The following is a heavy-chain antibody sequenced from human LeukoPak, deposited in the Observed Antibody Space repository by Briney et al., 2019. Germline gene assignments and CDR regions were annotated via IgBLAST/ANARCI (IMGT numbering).Heavy chain of an antibody. D-gene: IGHD1-26*01. CDR3: ARDSVGATTDY. CDR2: IYTSGST. V-gene: IGHV4-4*07. J-gene: IGHJ4*02. Sequence: SETLSLTCTVSGGSISSYYWSWIRQPAGKGLEWIGRIYTSGSTNHNPSLKSRVTISVDTSKNQFFLKLSSVTAADTAVYYCARDSVGATTDYWGQGTLVTVSS. CDR1: GGSISSYY.